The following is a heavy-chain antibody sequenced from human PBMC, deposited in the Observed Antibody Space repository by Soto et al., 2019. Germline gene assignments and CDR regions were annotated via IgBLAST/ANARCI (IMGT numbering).Heavy chain of an antibody. CDR2: IYYSGST. J-gene: IGHJ4*02. V-gene: IGHV4-61*01. Sequence: WETLSLTCTVSGGSVSSGSYYWSWIRQPPGKGLEWIGYIYYSGSTNYNPSLKSRVTISVDTSKNQFSLKLSSVTAADTAVYYCARANYYDSPFDYWGQGTLVTVSS. CDR1: GGSVSSGSYY. CDR3: ARANYYDSPFDY. D-gene: IGHD3-22*01.